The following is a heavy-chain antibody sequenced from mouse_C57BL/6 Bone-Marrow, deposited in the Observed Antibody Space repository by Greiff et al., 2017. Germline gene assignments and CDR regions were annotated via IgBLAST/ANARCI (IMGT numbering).Heavy chain of an antibody. CDR3: ARSRIYDGWYYAMDY. D-gene: IGHD2-1*01. CDR1: GYTFTSYW. V-gene: IGHV1-69*01. Sequence: VQLQQPGAELVMPGASVKLSCKASGYTFTSYWMHWVKQRPGQGLEWIGEIDPSDSYTNYNQKFKGKSTLTVDKSSSTAYMQLSSLTSEDSAVYYCARSRIYDGWYYAMDYWGQGTSVTVSS. J-gene: IGHJ4*01. CDR2: IDPSDSYT.